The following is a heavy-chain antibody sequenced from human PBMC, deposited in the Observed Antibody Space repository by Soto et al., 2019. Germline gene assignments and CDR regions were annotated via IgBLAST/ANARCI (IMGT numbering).Heavy chain of an antibody. CDR3: ANRRTTVGWYFDL. J-gene: IGHJ2*01. D-gene: IGHD4-4*01. Sequence: PSETLSLTCTVSGGSISSGGYYWSWIRQHPGKGLEWIGYIYYSGSTYYNPSLKSRVTISVDTSKNQFSLKLSSVTAADTAVYYWANRRTTVGWYFDLWGRGTLVTVSS. CDR2: IYYSGST. V-gene: IGHV4-31*03. CDR1: GGSISSGGYY.